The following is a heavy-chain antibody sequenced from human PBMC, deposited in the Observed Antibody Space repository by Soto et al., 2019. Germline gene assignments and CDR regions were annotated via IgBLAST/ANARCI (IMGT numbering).Heavy chain of an antibody. CDR3: AKDGGGDY. CDR2: ISWNSGSI. V-gene: IGHV3-9*01. J-gene: IGHJ4*02. Sequence: GGSRRLSCAASGFTFDDYAMHWVRQAPGKGLEWVSGISWNSGSIGYADSVKGRFTISRDNAKNSLYLQMNSLRAEDTALYYCAKDGGGDYWGQGTLVTVSS. CDR1: GFTFDDYA.